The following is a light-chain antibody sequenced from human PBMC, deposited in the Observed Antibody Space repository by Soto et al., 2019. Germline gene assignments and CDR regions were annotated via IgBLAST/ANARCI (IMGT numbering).Light chain of an antibody. J-gene: IGKJ2*01. CDR2: GAS. CDR1: QSVYSN. CDR3: QQYDTWPLGT. V-gene: IGKV3-15*01. Sequence: EIVMTQSPATLSVFPWERVTLSCRASQSVYSNLAWYQHKPGQAPKLLLYGASTRATGVPARFSGSGSGTEFTLTISGLQSEDLAVYYCQQYDTWPLGTFGQGTKLDIK.